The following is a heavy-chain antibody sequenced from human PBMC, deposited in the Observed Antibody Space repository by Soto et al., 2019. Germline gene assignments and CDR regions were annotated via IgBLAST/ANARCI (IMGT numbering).Heavy chain of an antibody. V-gene: IGHV4-4*02. CDR2: ISHSGSP. Sequence: KPSETLSLTCTVSGDSISSTNWWSWVRQPPGKGLEWIGEISHSGSPNYNPSLKSRVTISVDKSKNQFSLRLSSVTAADTAVYYYARVILAGYYRFDPWGQGTLVTVSS. D-gene: IGHD3-9*01. J-gene: IGHJ5*02. CDR1: GDSISSTNW. CDR3: ARVILAGYYRFDP.